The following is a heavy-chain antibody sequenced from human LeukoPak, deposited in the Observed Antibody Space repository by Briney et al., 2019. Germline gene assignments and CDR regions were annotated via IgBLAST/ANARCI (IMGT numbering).Heavy chain of an antibody. CDR1: GFIFNRYW. D-gene: IGHD3-3*01. CDR2: INSDGRST. Sequence: GGSLRLSCAASGFIFNRYWMHWVRHAPGKGLVWVSHINSDGRSTNYADSVKGRFTISRDNAKNTLHLQMNSLRAEDTAVYYCARDYDFDDYWGQGTLVTVSS. V-gene: IGHV3-74*01. J-gene: IGHJ4*02. CDR3: ARDYDFDDY.